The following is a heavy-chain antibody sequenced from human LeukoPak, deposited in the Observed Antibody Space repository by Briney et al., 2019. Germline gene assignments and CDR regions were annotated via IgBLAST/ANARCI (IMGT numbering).Heavy chain of an antibody. CDR1: GGSISSYY. Sequence: SETLSLTCTVSGGSISSYYWSWIRQPPGKGLEWIGYIYYSGSTNYNPSLKSRVTISVDTSKNQFSLKLSSVTAADTAVYYCARDQGYCTNGVCGPWGQGNLVTVSS. D-gene: IGHD2-8*01. CDR3: ARDQGYCTNGVCGP. CDR2: IYYSGST. V-gene: IGHV4-59*01. J-gene: IGHJ5*02.